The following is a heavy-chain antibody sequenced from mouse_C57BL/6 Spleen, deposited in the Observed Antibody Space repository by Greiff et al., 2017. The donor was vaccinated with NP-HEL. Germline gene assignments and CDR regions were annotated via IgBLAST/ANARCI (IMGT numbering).Heavy chain of an antibody. D-gene: IGHD2-9*01. CDR3: ARGPYYGYYWYFDV. Sequence: QVQLKQSGAELVKPGASVKMSCKASGYTFTTYPIEWMKQNHGKSLEWIGNFHPYNDDTKYNEKFKGKATLTVEKSSSTVYLELSRLTSDDSAVYYCARGPYYGYYWYFDVWGTGTTVTVSS. CDR1: GYTFTTYP. V-gene: IGHV1-47*01. J-gene: IGHJ1*03. CDR2: FHPYNDDT.